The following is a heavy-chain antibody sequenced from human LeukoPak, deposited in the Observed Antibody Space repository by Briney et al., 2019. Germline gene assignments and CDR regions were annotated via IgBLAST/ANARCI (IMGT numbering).Heavy chain of an antibody. CDR2: IGTAGAT. Sequence: GGSLRLSCAASGFTFSSYDMHWVRQAPGKGLEWVSAIGTAGATYYPGSVKGRFTISRENAKNSLYLQINSLRAGYTAVYFCARAMVRGVISLDYWGQGTLVTVSS. V-gene: IGHV3-13*01. CDR1: GFTFSSYD. CDR3: ARAMVRGVISLDY. J-gene: IGHJ4*02. D-gene: IGHD3-10*01.